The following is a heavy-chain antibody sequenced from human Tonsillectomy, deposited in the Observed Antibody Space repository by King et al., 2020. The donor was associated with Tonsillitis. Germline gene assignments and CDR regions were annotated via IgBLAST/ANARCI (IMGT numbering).Heavy chain of an antibody. J-gene: IGHJ4*02. V-gene: IGHV4-59*01. D-gene: IGHD1-26*01. CDR2: IYYSGST. CDR3: ARGGRDSGSPGRVDY. CDR1: GGSISSYY. Sequence: VQLQESGPGLVKPSETLSLTCTVSGGSISSYYWNWIRQPPGKELEWIGYIYYSGSTNYNPSPKSRVTISVDTSQNQFSLKLTSVTDADTAVYYCARGGRDSGSPGRVDYWGQGTLVTVSS.